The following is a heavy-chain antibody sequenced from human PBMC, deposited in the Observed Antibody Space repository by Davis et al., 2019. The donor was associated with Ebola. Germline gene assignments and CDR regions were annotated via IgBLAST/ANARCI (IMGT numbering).Heavy chain of an antibody. Sequence: PGGSLRLSCAGSGFTFSTYAMTWVRQAPGKGLEWVSRISGSGGDPHYADSVKGRFTIPRDNSKNTLYLQMNSLRAEDTAVYYCARKGWGGGKYNGLDVWGQGTTVTVSS. J-gene: IGHJ6*02. D-gene: IGHD3-16*01. CDR2: ISGSGGDP. CDR3: ARKGWGGGKYNGLDV. CDR1: GFTFSTYA. V-gene: IGHV3-23*01.